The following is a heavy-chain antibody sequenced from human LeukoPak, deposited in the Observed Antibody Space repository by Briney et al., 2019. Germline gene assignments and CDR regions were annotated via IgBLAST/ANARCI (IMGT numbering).Heavy chain of an antibody. CDR3: ASLHDYGGNPDF. CDR2: IYYSGST. Sequence: PSETLSLTCTVSGGSISSSSYYWGWIRRPPGKGLEWIGSIYYSGSTYYNPSLKSRVTISVDTSKNQFSLKLSSVTAADTAVYYCASLHDYGGNPDFWGQGTLVIVSS. J-gene: IGHJ4*02. V-gene: IGHV4-39*01. CDR1: GGSISSSSYY. D-gene: IGHD4-23*01.